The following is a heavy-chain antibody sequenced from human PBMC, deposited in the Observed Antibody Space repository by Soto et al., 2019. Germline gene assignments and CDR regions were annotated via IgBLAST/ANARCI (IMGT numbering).Heavy chain of an antibody. J-gene: IGHJ4*02. CDR3: AKGGSYDSSGYYCFDY. CDR1: GFTFSSYA. D-gene: IGHD3-22*01. V-gene: IGHV3-23*01. Sequence: EVQLLESGGGLVQPGGSLRLSCAASGFTFSSYAMSWVRQAPGKGLEWVSAISGSGGSTYYADSVKGRFTISRDNSKNTLYLQMKSLRAEDTTVYYCAKGGSYDSSGYYCFDYWGQGTLVTVSS. CDR2: ISGSGGST.